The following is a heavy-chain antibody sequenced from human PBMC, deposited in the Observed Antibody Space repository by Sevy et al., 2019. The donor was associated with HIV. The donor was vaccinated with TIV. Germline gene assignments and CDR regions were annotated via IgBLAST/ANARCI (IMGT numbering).Heavy chain of an antibody. CDR2: FSFGCGRI. CDR1: GFTFAKYS. CDR3: AREGCTQPHDY. D-gene: IGHD2-8*01. V-gene: IGHV3-23*01. J-gene: IGHJ4*02. Sequence: GGCLRLSCAASGFTFAKYSMSWVRQAPGKGLEWVSTFSFGCGRINYADSVKGRFTISRDDSKNTLFLQMNSLGAEDTATYFSAREGCTQPHDYWGQGTLVTVSS.